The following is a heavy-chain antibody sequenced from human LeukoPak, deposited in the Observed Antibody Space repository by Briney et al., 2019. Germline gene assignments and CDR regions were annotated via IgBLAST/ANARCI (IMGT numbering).Heavy chain of an antibody. Sequence: PGGSLRLSCAASGFIFSNYAMTWVRQAPGKGLEWVSAISGSGGSTYYADSVKGRFTISKDNAKNTVYLQMSNLRVEDTAVYYCVSFYETYWGRGTLVTVSS. CDR3: VSFYETY. J-gene: IGHJ4*02. D-gene: IGHD2/OR15-2a*01. CDR1: GFIFSNYA. V-gene: IGHV3-23*01. CDR2: ISGSGGST.